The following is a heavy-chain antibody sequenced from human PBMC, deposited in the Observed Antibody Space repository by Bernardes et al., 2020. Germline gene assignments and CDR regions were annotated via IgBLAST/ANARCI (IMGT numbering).Heavy chain of an antibody. J-gene: IGHJ4*02. D-gene: IGHD2-15*01. CDR2: ISAYNGNT. Sequence: ASVKVSCKASGYTVTSYGISWVRQAPGQGLEWMGWISAYNGNTNYAQKLQGRGTMTTDTSTSTAYRELRSLRSDDTAVYYCARDHYCSGGSCYGYLNDYWGQGTLVTVSS. V-gene: IGHV1-18*01. CDR1: GYTVTSYG. CDR3: ARDHYCSGGSCYGYLNDY.